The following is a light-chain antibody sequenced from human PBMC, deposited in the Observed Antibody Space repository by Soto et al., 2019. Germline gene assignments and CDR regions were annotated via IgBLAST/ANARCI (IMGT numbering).Light chain of an antibody. Sequence: EIVLTQSPATLSLSPGERATLSCRASQSVSDYLAWYQQKPGQAPRLLIYDTSTRATGVPARFSGSGFRTDFTLTISSLEPEDSAVYYCQQYNSWPPLTFGGGTKVEIK. CDR2: DTS. CDR1: QSVSDY. CDR3: QQYNSWPPLT. V-gene: IGKV3-11*01. J-gene: IGKJ4*01.